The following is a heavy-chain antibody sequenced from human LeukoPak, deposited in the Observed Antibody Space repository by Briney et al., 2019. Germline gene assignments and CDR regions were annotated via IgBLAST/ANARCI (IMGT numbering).Heavy chain of an antibody. Sequence: ASVKVSCKASGYTFTSYDINWVRQATGQGLEWMGWMNPNSGNTGYAQKFQGRVTMTRDTSISTAYMELSRLRSDDTAVYYCAREWAGTVVVPAAIHDAFDIWGQGTMVTVSS. CDR2: MNPNSGNT. CDR3: AREWAGTVVVPAAIHDAFDI. J-gene: IGHJ3*02. V-gene: IGHV1-8*01. CDR1: GYTFTSYD. D-gene: IGHD2-2*02.